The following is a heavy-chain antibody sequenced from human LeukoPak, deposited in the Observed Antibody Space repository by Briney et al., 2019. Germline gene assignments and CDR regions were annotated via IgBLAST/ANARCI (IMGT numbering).Heavy chain of an antibody. CDR3: VRNFKGATSD. CDR2: IRSRSNSYAT. V-gene: IGHV3-73*01. CDR1: GFTFSGSA. D-gene: IGHD1-26*01. J-gene: IGHJ4*02. Sequence: GSLRLSCAASGFTFSGSAMHWVRQASGKGLEWVGRIRSRSNSYATAYGASVKGRFIISRDDSKNTAFLQMNSLKTEDTAVYFCVRNFKGATSDWGQGTLVTVSS.